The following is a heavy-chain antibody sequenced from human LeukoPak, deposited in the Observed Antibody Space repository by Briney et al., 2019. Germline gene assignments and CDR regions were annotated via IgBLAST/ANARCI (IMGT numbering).Heavy chain of an antibody. D-gene: IGHD5-12*01. J-gene: IGHJ4*02. V-gene: IGHV3-7*03. CDR3: ASSYIVATILDY. CDR1: GFTFSSYW. Sequence: GGSLRLSCAASGFTFSSYWMSWVRQAPGKGLEWVANINKDGSEKYYVDSVKGRFTISRDNAKNSLYLQMNSLSAEDTAVYYCASSYIVATILDYWGQGTLVTVSS. CDR2: INKDGSEK.